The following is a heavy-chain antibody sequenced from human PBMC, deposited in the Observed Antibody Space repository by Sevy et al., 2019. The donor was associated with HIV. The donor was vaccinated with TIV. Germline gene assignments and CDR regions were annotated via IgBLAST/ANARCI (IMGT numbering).Heavy chain of an antibody. J-gene: IGHJ4*02. V-gene: IGHV4-39*01. D-gene: IGHD6-19*01. CDR2: IYYSGST. CDR3: ARPNSSGWYFFYY. CDR1: GGSISSSSYY. Sequence: SETLSLTCTVSGGSISSSSYYWGWIRQPPGKGLEWSGSIYYSGSTYYNPSLKSRVTISVDTSKNQFSLKLSSVTAADTAVYYCARPNSSGWYFFYYWGQGTLVTVSS.